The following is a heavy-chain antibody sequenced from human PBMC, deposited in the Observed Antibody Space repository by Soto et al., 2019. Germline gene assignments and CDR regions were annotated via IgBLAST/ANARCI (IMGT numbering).Heavy chain of an antibody. J-gene: IGHJ4*02. CDR2: IYYSGST. CDR3: ARVALTGHITVDY. D-gene: IGHD3-3*01. Sequence: SETLSLTCTVSGGSISSGGYYWSWIRQHPGKGLEWIGYIYYSGSTYYHPSLKSRVTISVDTSKNQFSVKLSSVTPADTAVYYCARVALTGHITVDYWGQGTLVTVSS. CDR1: GGSISSGGYY. V-gene: IGHV4-31*03.